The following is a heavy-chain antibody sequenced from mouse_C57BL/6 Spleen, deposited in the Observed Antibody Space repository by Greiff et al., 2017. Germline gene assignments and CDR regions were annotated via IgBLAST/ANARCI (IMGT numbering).Heavy chain of an antibody. J-gene: IGHJ4*01. V-gene: IGHV1-66*01. CDR1: GYSFTSYY. Sequence: VQLQQSGPELVKPGASVKISCKASGYSFTSYYIHWVKQRPGQGLEWIGWLYPGSGNTKYNEKFKGKATLTADTSSSTAYMQLSSLTSEDSAVYYCARGDDYDDAMDYWGQGTSVTVSS. D-gene: IGHD2-4*01. CDR2: LYPGSGNT. CDR3: ARGDDYDDAMDY.